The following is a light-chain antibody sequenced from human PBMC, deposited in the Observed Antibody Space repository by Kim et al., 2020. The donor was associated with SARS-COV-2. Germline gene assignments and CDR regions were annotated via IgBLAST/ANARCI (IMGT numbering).Light chain of an antibody. CDR1: SLRSYY. Sequence: SSELTQDPAVSVALGQTVRITCQGDSLRSYYASWYQQKPGQAPVLVIYGKNNRPSGIQDRFSGSSSGNTASLTITGAQAEDEADYYCNSRDSSGNHYVFG. CDR3: NSRDSSGNHYV. J-gene: IGLJ1*01. V-gene: IGLV3-19*01. CDR2: GKN.